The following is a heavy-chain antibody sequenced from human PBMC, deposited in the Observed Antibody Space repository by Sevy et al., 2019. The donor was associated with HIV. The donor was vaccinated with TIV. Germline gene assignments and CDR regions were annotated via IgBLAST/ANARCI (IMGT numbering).Heavy chain of an antibody. V-gene: IGHV3-73*01. CDR2: IRRKANGDAT. CDR1: GFTFSGSA. D-gene: IGHD3-22*01. J-gene: IGHJ6*02. CDR3: ARAGYYYDSSGYYRRLWNYYYYYGMDV. Sequence: GGSLRLSCTAFGFTFSGSAMHWVRQASGKGLEWVARIRRKANGDATAYAASVKGRFTISRDNSKNTLYLQMNSLRAEDKAVYYCARAGYYYDSSGYYRRLWNYYYYYGMDVWGQGTTVTVSS.